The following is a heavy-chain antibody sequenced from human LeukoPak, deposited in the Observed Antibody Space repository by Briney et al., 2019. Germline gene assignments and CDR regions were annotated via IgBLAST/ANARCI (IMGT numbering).Heavy chain of an antibody. V-gene: IGHV5-51*01. CDR3: ARWGFGEPGDWDFDY. CDR2: IYPGDSNT. CDR1: GYSFTSYW. J-gene: IGHJ4*02. Sequence: GESLKISCKGSGYSFTSYWIAWVRQMPGKGLEWMGIIYPGDSNTRYSPSFQGQVTISADKSISTAYLQWSSLKASDTAMYYCARWGFGEPGDWDFDYWGQGTLVTVSS. D-gene: IGHD3-10*01.